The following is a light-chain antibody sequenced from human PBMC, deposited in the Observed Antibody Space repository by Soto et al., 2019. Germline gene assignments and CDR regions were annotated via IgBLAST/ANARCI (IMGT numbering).Light chain of an antibody. CDR3: QHFGT. J-gene: IGKJ1*01. CDR1: QGISSW. V-gene: IGKV1-5*03. Sequence: DSKMTQSPSSLSAYIRDRVTITCRGSQGISSWLAWYQQKPGKAPRLLIYKASSLASGVPSRFSGGGSGTEFTLTISSLQPDDFATYYCQHFGTFGQGTNVDIK. CDR2: KAS.